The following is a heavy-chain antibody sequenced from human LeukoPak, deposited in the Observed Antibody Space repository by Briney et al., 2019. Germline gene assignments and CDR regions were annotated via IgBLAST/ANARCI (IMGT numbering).Heavy chain of an antibody. Sequence: PGGSLRLSCAASGFTFSSYGMHWVRQAPGKGLEWVAFIRYDGSNKYYADSVKGRFTISRDNSKNTLYLQMNSLRAEDTAVYYCARGYNDPLYSSSWLYYFDYWGQGTLVTVSS. V-gene: IGHV3-30*02. J-gene: IGHJ4*02. D-gene: IGHD6-13*01. CDR1: GFTFSSYG. CDR3: ARGYNDPLYSSSWLYYFDY. CDR2: IRYDGSNK.